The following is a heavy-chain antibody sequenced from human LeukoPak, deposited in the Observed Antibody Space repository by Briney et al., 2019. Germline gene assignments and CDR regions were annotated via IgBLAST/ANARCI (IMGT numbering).Heavy chain of an antibody. CDR2: ISAYDGNT. CDR1: GYTFTSYG. Sequence: ASVKVSCKASGYTFTSYGISWVRQAPGQGLEWMGWISAYDGNTNYAQKLQGRVTMTTDTSTSTAYTELRSLRSDDTAVYYCATNENWGTDLHFDYWGQGTLVTVSS. CDR3: ATNENWGTDLHFDY. J-gene: IGHJ4*02. V-gene: IGHV1-18*01. D-gene: IGHD7-27*01.